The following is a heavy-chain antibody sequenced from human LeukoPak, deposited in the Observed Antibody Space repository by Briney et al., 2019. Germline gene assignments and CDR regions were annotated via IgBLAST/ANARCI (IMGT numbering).Heavy chain of an antibody. J-gene: IGHJ4*02. CDR2: IYSGAST. V-gene: IGHV3-53*01. D-gene: IGHD3-22*01. CDR3: ATAHYYDSSGYFFRYFDY. Sequence: GGSLRLSCAASGFTVSSKYMSWVRQAPGKGLEWVSLIYSGASTYYADSVKGRFTISRDNSKNTLYLQMNSLRAEDTAVYYCATAHYYDSSGYFFRYFDYWGQGTLVTVSS. CDR1: GFTVSSKY.